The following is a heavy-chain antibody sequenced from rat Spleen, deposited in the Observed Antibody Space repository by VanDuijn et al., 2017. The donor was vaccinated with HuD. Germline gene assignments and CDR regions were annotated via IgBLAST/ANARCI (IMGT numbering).Heavy chain of an antibody. J-gene: IGHJ2*01. Sequence: EVQLVESGGGLVQPGRSLKLSCAASGFTFSDYNMAWVRQAPKKGLEWVTTIIYDGTRTHYRDSVKGRFTISRDNAKSTLYLQMDGLRSEETATYYGATDEDRQLGYFDYWGQGVMVTVSS. CDR2: IIYDGTRT. D-gene: IGHD1-10*01. CDR3: ATDEDRQLGYFDY. V-gene: IGHV5S10*01. CDR1: GFTFSDYN.